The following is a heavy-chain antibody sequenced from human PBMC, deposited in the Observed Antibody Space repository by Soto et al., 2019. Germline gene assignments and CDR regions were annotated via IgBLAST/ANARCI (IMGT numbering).Heavy chain of an antibody. V-gene: IGHV1-18*01. CDR1: GYTFTSHG. CDR2: ISASNGDT. Sequence: QVQLVQSGGVMKKPGASVKVSCKASGYTFTSHGISWVRQAPGQGLEWMGWISASNGDTNYAQKYQGRVTVTTDTSTSTDYMELRSLRSEDTAVDYCARMVRGSNIDYYHYMDVWGEGTTVTVSS. D-gene: IGHD3-10*01. CDR3: ARMVRGSNIDYYHYMDV. J-gene: IGHJ6*03.